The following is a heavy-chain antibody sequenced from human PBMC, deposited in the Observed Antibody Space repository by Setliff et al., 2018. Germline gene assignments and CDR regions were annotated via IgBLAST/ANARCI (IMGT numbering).Heavy chain of an antibody. CDR1: GGSISSGSYY. D-gene: IGHD3-3*02. Sequence: LSLTCTVSGGSISSGSYYWSWIRQPAGKGLEWIGSIYYSGSTYYNAFFASRVTMSIDTSKNQFSLNLNSVTAADTALYYCAKESLAINTRWFDPWGQGILVTVSS. V-gene: IGHV4-61*02. CDR3: AKESLAINTRWFDP. J-gene: IGHJ5*02. CDR2: IYYSGST.